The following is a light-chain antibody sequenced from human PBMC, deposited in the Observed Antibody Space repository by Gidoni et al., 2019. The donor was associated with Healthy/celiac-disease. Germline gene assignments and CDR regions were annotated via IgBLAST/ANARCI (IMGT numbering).Light chain of an antibody. J-gene: IGLJ2*01. V-gene: IGLV3-1*01. CDR3: QAWDSSTGVV. Sequence: SSELTQPPSVSVSPGQTASIPCPGDKLGDKYSCWYQQKPGQSPVLVIYQDSKRPSGIPERFSGANSRNTATLTISGTQAMDEADYYCQAWDSSTGVVFGGGTKLTVL. CDR2: QDS. CDR1: KLGDKY.